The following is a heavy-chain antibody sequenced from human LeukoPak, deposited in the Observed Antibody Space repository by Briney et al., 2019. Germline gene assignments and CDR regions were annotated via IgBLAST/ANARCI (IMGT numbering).Heavy chain of an antibody. CDR2: ISGSSGST. CDR3: AKDTAYDSSGYTKY. D-gene: IGHD3-22*01. CDR1: GFTFSSYA. Sequence: PGGSLRLSCAASGFTFSSYAMSWVRQAPGKGLEWVSAISGSSGSTYYADSVKGRFTISRDNSKNTLYLQMNSLRAEDTAVYYCAKDTAYDSSGYTKYWGQGTLVTVSS. J-gene: IGHJ4*02. V-gene: IGHV3-23*01.